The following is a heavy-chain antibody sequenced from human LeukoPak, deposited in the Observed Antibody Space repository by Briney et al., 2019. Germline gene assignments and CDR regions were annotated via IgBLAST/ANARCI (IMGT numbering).Heavy chain of an antibody. J-gene: IGHJ4*02. CDR1: GGSFSGYY. Sequence: SETLSLTCTAYGGSFSGYYWTWIRQPLGKGLEWIGEINHRGSSNYNPSLKSRVTISVDTSKNQFSLKLRSVAAADTAVYYCTREGYDILTGDYIVDWGQGTLDTVSS. CDR3: TREGYDILTGDYIVD. CDR2: INHRGSS. D-gene: IGHD3-9*01. V-gene: IGHV4-34*01.